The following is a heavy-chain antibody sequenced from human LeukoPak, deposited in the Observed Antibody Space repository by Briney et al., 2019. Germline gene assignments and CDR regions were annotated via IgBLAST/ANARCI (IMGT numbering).Heavy chain of an antibody. Sequence: PGESLKISCAASGFTFNSYAMSWVRQAPGEGLEWVSAISGSGANTYYAVSVKGRFSISRDNSKNTLYLQMNSLRAEDTAIYFCAKDWNDVGSDAFHIWGQGTMVTVSS. CDR1: GFTFNSYA. CDR2: ISGSGANT. CDR3: AKDWNDVGSDAFHI. V-gene: IGHV3-23*01. D-gene: IGHD1-1*01. J-gene: IGHJ3*02.